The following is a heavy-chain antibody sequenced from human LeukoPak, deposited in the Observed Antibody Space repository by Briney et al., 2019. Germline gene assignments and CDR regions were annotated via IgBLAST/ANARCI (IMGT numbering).Heavy chain of an antibody. V-gene: IGHV1-8*01. CDR2: MNPNSGNT. CDR3: ARDLSEYIAARQIRGGDY. CDR1: GYTFTSYD. J-gene: IGHJ4*02. D-gene: IGHD6-6*01. Sequence: GASVKVSCKASGYTFTSYDINWVRQATGQGLEWMGWMNPNSGNTGYAQKFQGRVTMTRNTSISTAYMELSSLRSEDTAVYYCARDLSEYIAARQIRGGDYWGQGTLVTVSS.